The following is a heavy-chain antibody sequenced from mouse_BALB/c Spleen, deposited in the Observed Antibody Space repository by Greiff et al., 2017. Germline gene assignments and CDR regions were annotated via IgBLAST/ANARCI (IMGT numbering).Heavy chain of an antibody. V-gene: IGHV14-3*02. J-gene: IGHJ2*01. CDR2: IDPANGNT. D-gene: IGHD3-1*01. CDR1: GFNIKDTY. Sequence: VQLQQSGAELVKPGASVKLSCTASGFNIKDTYMHWVKQRPEQGLEWIGRIDPANGNTKYDPKFQGKATITADTSSNTAYLQLSSLTSEDTAVYYCARSRVGRSYFDYWDQGTTLTVSS. CDR3: ARSRVGRSYFDY.